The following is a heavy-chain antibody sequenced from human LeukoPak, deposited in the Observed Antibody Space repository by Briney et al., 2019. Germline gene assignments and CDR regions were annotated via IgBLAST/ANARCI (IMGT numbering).Heavy chain of an antibody. V-gene: IGHV3-23*01. CDR2: ISGSGGST. D-gene: IGHD6-6*01. J-gene: IGHJ4*02. Sequence: GGSLRLSCAASGFTFSNYAMNWVRQAPGKGLGWVSGISGSGGSTFYADSVKGRFTTSRDNSKNTLYLQMNSLRAEDTAVYYXXXXXXXXSSSFGGDYWGQGTLVTVSX. CDR1: GFTFSNYA. CDR3: XXXXXXXSSSFGGDY.